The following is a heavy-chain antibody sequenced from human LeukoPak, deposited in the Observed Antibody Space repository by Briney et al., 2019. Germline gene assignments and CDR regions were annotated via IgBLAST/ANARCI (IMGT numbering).Heavy chain of an antibody. CDR1: GYTFTGYY. V-gene: IGHV1-8*02. CDR2: INPNSGNT. CDR3: ARAESRSSGWYYFDY. Sequence: ASVKVSCTASGYTFTGYYMHWVRQAPGQGLEWMGWINPNSGNTGYAQKFQGRVTMTRNTSISTAYMELSSLRSEDTAVYYCARAESRSSGWYYFDYWGQGTLVTVSS. J-gene: IGHJ4*02. D-gene: IGHD6-19*01.